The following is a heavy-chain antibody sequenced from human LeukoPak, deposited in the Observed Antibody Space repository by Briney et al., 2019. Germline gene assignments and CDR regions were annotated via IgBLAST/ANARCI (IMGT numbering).Heavy chain of an antibody. CDR3: AKDKGESVSGSYYGRYYFDY. V-gene: IGHV3-33*06. D-gene: IGHD1-26*01. J-gene: IGHJ4*02. CDR1: GFTFSSYG. Sequence: GGSLRLSCAASGFTFSSYGMHWVRQAPGKGLEWVAVIWYDGSNKYYADSVKGRFTISRDNSKNTLYLQMNSLRAEDTAVYYCAKDKGESVSGSYYGRYYFDYWGQGTLVTVSS. CDR2: IWYDGSNK.